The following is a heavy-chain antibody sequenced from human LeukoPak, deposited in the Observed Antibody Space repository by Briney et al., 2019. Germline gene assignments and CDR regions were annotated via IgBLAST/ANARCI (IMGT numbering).Heavy chain of an antibody. CDR2: INHSGST. V-gene: IGHV4-34*01. CDR3: ARGVAPSIAAAGTILSFDY. D-gene: IGHD6-13*01. J-gene: IGHJ4*02. Sequence: SETLSLTSTVSGGSISSYYWSWIRQPPGKGLEWIGEINHSGSTNYNPSLKSRVTISVDTSKNQFSLKLSSVTAADTAVYYCARGVAPSIAAAGTILSFDYWGQGTLVTVSS. CDR1: GGSISSYY.